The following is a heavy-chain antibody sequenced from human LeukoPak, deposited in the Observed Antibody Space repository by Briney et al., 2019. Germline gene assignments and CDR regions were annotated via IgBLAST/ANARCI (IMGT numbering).Heavy chain of an antibody. CDR2: IYSDNT. J-gene: IGHJ4*02. CDR1: GFTVSSNS. CDR3: ARDAPGFAGYGGSFDY. V-gene: IGHV3-53*01. Sequence: GGSLRLSCTVSGFTVSSNSMSWVRQAPGKGLEWVSFIYSDNTHYSDSVKGRFTISRDNSKNTLYLQMNSLRAEDTAVYYCARDAPGFAGYGGSFDYWGQGTLVTVSS. D-gene: IGHD4-23*01.